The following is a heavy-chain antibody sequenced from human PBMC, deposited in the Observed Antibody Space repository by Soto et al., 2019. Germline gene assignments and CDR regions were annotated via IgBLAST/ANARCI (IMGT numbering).Heavy chain of an antibody. CDR2: ISHSDHVI. J-gene: IGHJ1*01. V-gene: IGHV3-11*01. D-gene: IGHD3-22*01. CDR3: ARFGHYYDNDNYWGVLDH. Sequence: SGGSLRLSCAAFGFTFNDYYMSWIRQAPGKGMEWISYISHSDHVIKYADSVRGRFTISRDNTKKSLYLQMNSLRADDTAMYYCARFGHYYDNDNYWGVLDHWGQGTLVTVSS. CDR1: GFTFNDYY.